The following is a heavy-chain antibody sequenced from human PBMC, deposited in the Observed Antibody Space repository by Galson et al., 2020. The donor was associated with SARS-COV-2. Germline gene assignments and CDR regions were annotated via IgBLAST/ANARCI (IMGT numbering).Heavy chain of an antibody. Sequence: ASVKVSCKASGYTFTGYYIHWVRQAPGQGLEWMGWINPSSGGTNSAQKFQGRVTMTRDTSISTAYMELSRLRSDDTAVYYCAREMRDFYDSSGFTDYWGQGTLVTVSS. CDR3: AREMRDFYDSSGFTDY. CDR1: GYTFTGYY. CDR2: INPSSGGT. J-gene: IGHJ4*02. D-gene: IGHD3-22*01. V-gene: IGHV1-2*02.